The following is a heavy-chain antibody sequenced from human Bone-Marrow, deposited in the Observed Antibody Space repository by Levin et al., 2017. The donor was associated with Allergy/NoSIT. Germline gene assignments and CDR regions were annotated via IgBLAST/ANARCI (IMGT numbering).Heavy chain of an antibody. V-gene: IGHV4-4*02. CDR2: IFHSGTT. CDR1: GDSISSDRW. Sequence: SETLSLTCSVSGDSISSDRWWSWVRQSPRRGLEWIGEIFHSGTTNYNPSLTSRVTMSLDKSKNQASLNLSSVTAADTAVYYCAREYEGGYCLGYWGQGTLVTVSS. D-gene: IGHD2-2*03. CDR3: AREYEGGYCLGY. J-gene: IGHJ4*02.